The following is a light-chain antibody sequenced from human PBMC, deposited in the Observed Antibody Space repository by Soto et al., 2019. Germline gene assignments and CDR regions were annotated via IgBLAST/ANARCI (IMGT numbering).Light chain of an antibody. J-gene: IGKJ5*01. CDR2: AAS. V-gene: IGKV1-9*01. CDR3: QQLNSYPIT. CDR1: QPSSTY. Sequence: DIQMTQSPPSLSASEGDRVIITCRASQPSSTYVNWLQQKPEKATKLLTYAASTLQSGLPSRFSGSGAGTDFTLTISSLQPEDFATYYCQQLNSYPITFGQGTRLEIK.